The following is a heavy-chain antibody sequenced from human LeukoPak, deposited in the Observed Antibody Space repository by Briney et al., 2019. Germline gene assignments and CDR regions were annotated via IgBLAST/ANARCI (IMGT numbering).Heavy chain of an antibody. CDR2: ISAYNGNT. CDR1: GYTFTSYG. CDR3: ARAYSSSWLYNWFDP. Sequence: ASVKVSCKASGYTFTSYGISWVRQAPGQGLEWMGWISAYNGNTNYAQKLQGRVTMTTDTSTSTAYMELRSLRSDDTAVYYCARAYSSSWLYNWFDPWGQGTLVTVSS. J-gene: IGHJ5*02. D-gene: IGHD6-13*01. V-gene: IGHV1-18*01.